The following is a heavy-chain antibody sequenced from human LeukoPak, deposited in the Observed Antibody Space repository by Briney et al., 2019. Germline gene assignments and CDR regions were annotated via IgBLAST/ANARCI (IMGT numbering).Heavy chain of an antibody. CDR2: IYYGGST. Sequence: SETLSLTCTVSGGSISSYYWSWIRQPPGKGLEWIGYIYYGGSTNYNPSLKSRVTISVDTSKNQFSLKLSSVTAADTAVYYCARGSWYSGLDYWGQGTLVTVSS. D-gene: IGHD2-15*01. J-gene: IGHJ4*02. CDR3: ARGSWYSGLDY. V-gene: IGHV4-59*01. CDR1: GGSISSYY.